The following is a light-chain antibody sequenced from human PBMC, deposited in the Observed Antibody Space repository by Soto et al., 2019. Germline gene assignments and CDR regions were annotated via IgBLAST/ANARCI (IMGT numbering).Light chain of an antibody. CDR1: QSVSSNY. CDR2: GAS. Sequence: EVVLTQSPGTLSLSPGERATLSCSASQSVSSNYVAWYQQIPGQTPRLLIYGASSRATGIPDRFSGSGSGTDFTLTIRRMETEDFAVYYCQQHGSSPWMFGQGTKVDI. CDR3: QQHGSSPWM. J-gene: IGKJ1*01. V-gene: IGKV3-20*01.